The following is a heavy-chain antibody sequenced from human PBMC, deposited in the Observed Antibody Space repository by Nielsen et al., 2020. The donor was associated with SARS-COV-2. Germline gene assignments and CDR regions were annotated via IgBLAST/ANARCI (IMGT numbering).Heavy chain of an antibody. V-gene: IGHV5-51*01. Sequence: GESLKISCQGSGYTFTSYWIGWVRQMPGKGLEWMGVIYPRDSDTRYNPSFQGQVTISADKSISTVYLQWSDLKASDSAMYYCARNTYGGSTDYWGQGTLVTVSP. D-gene: IGHD4-23*01. CDR3: ARNTYGGSTDY. J-gene: IGHJ4*02. CDR1: GYTFTSYW. CDR2: IYPRDSDT.